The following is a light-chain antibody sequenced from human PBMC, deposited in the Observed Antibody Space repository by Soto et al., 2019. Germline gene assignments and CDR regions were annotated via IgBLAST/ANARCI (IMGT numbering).Light chain of an antibody. CDR3: QQYGSSSYT. CDR1: QSVSSSY. J-gene: IGKJ2*01. CDR2: GAS. Sequence: EIVLTQSPGTLSLSPGERATLSCRASQSVSSSYLAWYQQNPGHAPRLLIYGASSRATGILDRFSGSGSGTEFTLTISRLEPEEFAVYYCQQYGSSSYTFGQGTKLEIK. V-gene: IGKV3-20*01.